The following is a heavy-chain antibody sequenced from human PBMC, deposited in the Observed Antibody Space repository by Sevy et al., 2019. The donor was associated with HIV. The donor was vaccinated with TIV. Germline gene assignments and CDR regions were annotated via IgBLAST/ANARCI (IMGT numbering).Heavy chain of an antibody. CDR2: IYNSGST. J-gene: IGHJ5*02. Sequence: SETLSLTCTVSGGCISSYYWSWIRQPPGKGLEWIGYIYNSGSTNYNPSLKSRVTISVDTSKNQFSLKLSSVTAADTAVYYCARVLYCSSTSCYNEGWFDPWGQGPLVTVSS. CDR3: ARVLYCSSTSCYNEGWFDP. CDR1: GGCISSYY. V-gene: IGHV4-59*01. D-gene: IGHD2-2*02.